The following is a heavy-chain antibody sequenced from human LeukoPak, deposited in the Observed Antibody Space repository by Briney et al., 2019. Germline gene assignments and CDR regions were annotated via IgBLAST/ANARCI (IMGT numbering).Heavy chain of an antibody. CDR1: GFTFSSIA. CDR3: AREEGSSPGYYYGMDV. J-gene: IGHJ6*02. Sequence: GGSXRLSCAASGFTFSSIAMSWVRQAPGKGLXXXXXXYSGGSTYYADSVKXRXTISRDNSKNTLYLQMNSLRAEDTAVYYCAREEGSSPGYYYGMDVWGQGTTVTVSS. D-gene: IGHD6-13*01. V-gene: IGHV3-53*01. CDR2: XYSGGST.